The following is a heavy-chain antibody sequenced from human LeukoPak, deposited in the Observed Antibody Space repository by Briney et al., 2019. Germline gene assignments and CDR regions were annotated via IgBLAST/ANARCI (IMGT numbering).Heavy chain of an antibody. CDR3: ARDGADGYGDYVSYFDY. CDR1: GYTFTTYA. Sequence: GASVKVSCTASGYTFTTYAISWVRQAPGQGLEWMGGIIPIFGTANYAQKFQGRVTITADKSTSTAYMELSSLRSEDTAVYYCARDGADGYGDYVSYFDYWGQGTLVTVSS. CDR2: IIPIFGTA. V-gene: IGHV1-69*06. J-gene: IGHJ4*02. D-gene: IGHD4-17*01.